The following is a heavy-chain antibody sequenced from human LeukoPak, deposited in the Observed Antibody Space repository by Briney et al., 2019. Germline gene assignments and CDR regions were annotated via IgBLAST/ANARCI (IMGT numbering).Heavy chain of an antibody. CDR1: GYTLTELS. CDR3: ARVKIRAPGAFDI. D-gene: IGHD3-10*01. Sequence: ASVKVSCKVSGYTLTELSMHWVRQAPGKGLEWMGGFDPEDGETIYAQKFQGRVTMTEGTSTDTAYMELSSLRSEDTAVYYCARVKIRAPGAFDIWGQGTMVTVSS. J-gene: IGHJ3*02. CDR2: FDPEDGET. V-gene: IGHV1-24*01.